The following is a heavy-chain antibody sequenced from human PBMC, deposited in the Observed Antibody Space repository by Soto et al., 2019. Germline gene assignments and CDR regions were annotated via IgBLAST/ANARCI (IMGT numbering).Heavy chain of an antibody. CDR3: ATVVVAASRHTHFDS. Sequence: SETLSLTCTVSGGSINSNNYYWAWIRQPPGKGLAWIASIYYDGSIYYNTSLKSRVTISRDTSKNQFSLRLTSVTAADTAVYYSATVVVAASRHTHFDSWGQGTLVAVSS. D-gene: IGHD2-15*01. V-gene: IGHV4-39*02. CDR1: GGSINSNNYY. J-gene: IGHJ4*02. CDR2: IYYDGSI.